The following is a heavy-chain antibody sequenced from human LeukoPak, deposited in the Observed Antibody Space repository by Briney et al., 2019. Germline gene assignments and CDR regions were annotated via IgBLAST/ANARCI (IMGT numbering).Heavy chain of an antibody. CDR3: ARTRWLQSLFDY. CDR1: GVSFSGYY. D-gene: IGHD5-24*01. CDR2: INHSGST. J-gene: IGHJ4*02. Sequence: PSETLSLTCVVYGVSFSGYYWSWIRQPPGKGLEGIGEINHSGSTNYNPSLKSRVTISVDTSKNQFSLKLRSVTAADTAVYYCARTRWLQSLFDYWGQGTLVTVSS. V-gene: IGHV4-34*01.